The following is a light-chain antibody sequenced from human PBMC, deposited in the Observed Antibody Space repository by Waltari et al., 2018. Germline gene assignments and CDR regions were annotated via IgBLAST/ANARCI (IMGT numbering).Light chain of an antibody. V-gene: IGKV1-39*01. J-gene: IGKJ2*01. CDR1: QNIDNY. CDR3: QQSKRVPYT. Sequence: DIPVTQSPSFLSASAGDRVSITCRASQNIDNYLNWFQQKPGRAPKLLIYAASTLQSGVPSRFTGSQFGTDFTLTISSLEEEDLATYYCQQSKRVPYTFGQGTKVQIK. CDR2: AAS.